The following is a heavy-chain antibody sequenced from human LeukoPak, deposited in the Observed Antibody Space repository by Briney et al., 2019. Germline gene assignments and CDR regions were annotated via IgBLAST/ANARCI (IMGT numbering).Heavy chain of an antibody. CDR2: IYSGGST. V-gene: IGHV3-53*01. CDR1: GFAVTTNY. J-gene: IGHJ3*02. Sequence: GGSLRLSCAASGFAVTTNYMIWVRQPPGKGLDWLSFIYSGGSTYYADSVKGRFTVSRDNSKNTLYLGMNSLRAEDTAVYYCATLNFYDSSGYETEPFDIWGQGTMVTVSS. CDR3: ATLNFYDSSGYETEPFDI. D-gene: IGHD3-22*01.